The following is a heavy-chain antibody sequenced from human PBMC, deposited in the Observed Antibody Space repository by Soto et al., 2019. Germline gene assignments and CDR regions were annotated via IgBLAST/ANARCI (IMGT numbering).Heavy chain of an antibody. V-gene: IGHV1-46*01. Sequence: ASVQVSCVSSRYTFTSDHMHWVRQAPGQGLEWMGIINPSGGSTSYAQKFQGRVTMTRDTSTSTVYMELSSLRSEDTAVYYCARDLHGDYDYWGQGTLVTVS. CDR2: INPSGGST. CDR1: RYTFTSDH. D-gene: IGHD4-17*01. J-gene: IGHJ4*02. CDR3: ARDLHGDYDY.